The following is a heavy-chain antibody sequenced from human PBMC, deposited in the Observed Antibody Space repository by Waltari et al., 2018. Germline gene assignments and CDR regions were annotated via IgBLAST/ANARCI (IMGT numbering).Heavy chain of an antibody. V-gene: IGHV4-4*07. J-gene: IGHJ5*02. D-gene: IGHD3-3*01. CDR1: GGSISSYY. Sequence: QVQLQESGPGLVKPSETLSLTCTVSGGSISSYYWSWIRQPAGKGLEWIGRIYTSGSTNYNPSLKSRVTISVDTSKNQFSLKLSSVTAADTAVYYCARAISNLDYDFWSGYPPRNWFDPWGQGTLVTVSS. CDR3: ARAISNLDYDFWSGYPPRNWFDP. CDR2: IYTSGST.